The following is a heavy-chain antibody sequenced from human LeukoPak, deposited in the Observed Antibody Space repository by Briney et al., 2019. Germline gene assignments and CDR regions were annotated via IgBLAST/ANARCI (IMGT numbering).Heavy chain of an antibody. CDR1: GYTFTGYY. V-gene: IGHV1-2*02. Sequence: SVKVSCKASGYTFTGYYMHWVRQAPGQGLEWMGWINPNSGGTNYAQKFQGRVTMTRDTSISTAYMELSRLRSDDTAVYYCARPYDFWSGYPFDYWGQGTLVTVSS. CDR3: ARPYDFWSGYPFDY. CDR2: INPNSGGT. J-gene: IGHJ4*02. D-gene: IGHD3-3*01.